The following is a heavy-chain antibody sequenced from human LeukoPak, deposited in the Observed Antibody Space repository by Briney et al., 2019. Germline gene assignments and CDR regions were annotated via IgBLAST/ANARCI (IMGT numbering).Heavy chain of an antibody. CDR3: ARGRSDHYMDV. CDR2: ISWNSVSI. Sequence: PGGSLRLSCAASGFTFDDYAMHWVRQVPGKGLEWVSGISWNSVSIGYADSVKGRFTISRDNVKNSLYLQMNSLRAEDMAFYYCARGRSDHYMDVWGKGTAVTVSS. CDR1: GFTFDDYA. D-gene: IGHD2-15*01. J-gene: IGHJ6*03. V-gene: IGHV3-9*03.